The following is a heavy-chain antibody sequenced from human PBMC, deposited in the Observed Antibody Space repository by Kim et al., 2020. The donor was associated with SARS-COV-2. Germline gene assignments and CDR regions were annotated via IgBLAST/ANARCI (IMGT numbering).Heavy chain of an antibody. D-gene: IGHD4-17*01. J-gene: IGHJ6*02. Sequence: LKSRVTISVETSKNQFSLKLSSVTAADTAVYYCARDRSVVSVLYYYGMDVWGQGTTVTVSS. V-gene: IGHV4-34*01. CDR3: ARDRSVVSVLYYYGMDV.